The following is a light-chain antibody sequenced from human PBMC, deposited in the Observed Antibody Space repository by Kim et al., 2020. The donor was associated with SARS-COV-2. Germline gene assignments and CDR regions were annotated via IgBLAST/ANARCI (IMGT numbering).Light chain of an antibody. CDR1: SLRRYY. CDR2: GRN. J-gene: IGLJ2*01. Sequence: SSELTQDPALSVALGQTVRITCQGDSLRRYYASWYQQKPRQAPLLVIFGRNTRPSGIPDRISGSTSGNTASLTISGAQAEDEADFYCQSRDSGGNVVFGGGTKLTVL. CDR3: QSRDSGGNVV. V-gene: IGLV3-19*01.